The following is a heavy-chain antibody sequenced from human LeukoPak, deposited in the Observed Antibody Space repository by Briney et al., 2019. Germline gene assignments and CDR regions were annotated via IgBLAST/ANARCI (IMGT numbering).Heavy chain of an antibody. D-gene: IGHD5-18*01. CDR1: GGSIDSYY. CDR3: ARDRGYSFATPYRYFDY. CDR2: ISYSGST. Sequence: NPSETLSLTCTISGGSIDSYYWSWIRQPPGKGLEWIGYISYSGSTNYNPSLKSRVTISLDTSKNQFSLKVTSVTAADTAVYYCARDRGYSFATPYRYFDYWARGTLVTVSS. J-gene: IGHJ4*02. V-gene: IGHV4-59*01.